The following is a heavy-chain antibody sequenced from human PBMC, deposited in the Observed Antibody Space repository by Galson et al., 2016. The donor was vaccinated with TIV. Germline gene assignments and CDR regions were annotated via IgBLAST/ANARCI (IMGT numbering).Heavy chain of an antibody. Sequence: SVKVSCKASGYMFIAYYIHWVRQAPGHGLEWMGRINPNSGGSNSAQKFQGRVTMTSDTSISTAYMELSGLTFDDTAVYYCAQAFYYDSSAYYFHFWGQGTLVSVSS. CDR2: INPNSGGS. V-gene: IGHV1-2*06. CDR1: GYMFIAYY. CDR3: AQAFYYDSSAYYFHF. J-gene: IGHJ4*02. D-gene: IGHD3-22*01.